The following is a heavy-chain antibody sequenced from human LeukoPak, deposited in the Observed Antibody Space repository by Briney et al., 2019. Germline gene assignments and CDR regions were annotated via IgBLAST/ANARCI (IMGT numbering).Heavy chain of an antibody. J-gene: IGHJ4*02. CDR1: GLTVSSNY. Sequence: GGSLRLSCAASGLTVSSNYMSWVRQAPGKGLEWVSIIYSGGSTFYADSVKGRFTISRDNSKNTLYLQMNRLRAEDTAVYYCARAGPSSSWHQFDYWGQGTLVTVSS. V-gene: IGHV3-53*01. CDR3: ARAGPSSSWHQFDY. D-gene: IGHD6-13*01. CDR2: IYSGGST.